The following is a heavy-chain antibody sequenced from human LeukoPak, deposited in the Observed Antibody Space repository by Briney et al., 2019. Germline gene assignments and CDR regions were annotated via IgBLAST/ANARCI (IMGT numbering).Heavy chain of an antibody. CDR2: INPNSGGT. D-gene: IGHD3-16*02. J-gene: IGHJ4*02. V-gene: IGHV1-2*02. Sequence: ASVKVSCKASGYTFTGYYMHWVRQAPGQGLEWVGWINPNSGGTNYAQKFQGRVTMTRDTSISTAYMELSRLRSDDTAVYYCARDVGLRLGELSLHYYFDYWGQGTLVTVSS. CDR1: GYTFTGYY. CDR3: ARDVGLRLGELSLHYYFDY.